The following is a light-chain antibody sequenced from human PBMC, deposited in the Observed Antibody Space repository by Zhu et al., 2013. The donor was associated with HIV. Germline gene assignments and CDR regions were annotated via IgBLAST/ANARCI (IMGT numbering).Light chain of an antibody. CDR3: QSYDINLNEVV. CDR2: EVT. V-gene: IGLV2-23*02. J-gene: IGLJ2*01. CDR1: TSDVGNYNL. Sequence: QSALTQPASVSGSPGQSITISCAGTTSDVGNYNLVSWFQQHPGKAPKLIISEVTKRPSGVPDRFSGSKSGTSASLAITGLQAEDEGDYYCQSYDINLNEVVFGGGTKLTVL.